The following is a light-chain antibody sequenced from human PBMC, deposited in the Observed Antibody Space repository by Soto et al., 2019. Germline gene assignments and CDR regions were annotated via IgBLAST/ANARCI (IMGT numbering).Light chain of an antibody. CDR1: QPISTW. V-gene: IGKV1-5*01. CDR2: DAS. Sequence: DIQVTQSPSTLSASVGDRVTITCRASQPISTWLAWYQEKPGKAPKLLIYDASSLEGGVPSRFSGSASGTEFTLTISSLQPDDIATYYCQQCHRYLTFGQGTKVDIK. J-gene: IGKJ1*01. CDR3: QQCHRYLT.